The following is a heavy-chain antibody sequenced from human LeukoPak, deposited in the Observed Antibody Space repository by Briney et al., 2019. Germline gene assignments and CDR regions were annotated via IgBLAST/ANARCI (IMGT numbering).Heavy chain of an antibody. CDR1: GYIFTTYW. Sequence: PGESLKISCKGSGYIFTTYWIGWVRQMPGKGLEWMGIIYPGDSDTRYSPSFQGQVTISADKSISTAYLQWSSLKASDTAMYYCARQWSSGWSFFDYWGQGTLVTVSS. J-gene: IGHJ4*02. V-gene: IGHV5-51*01. CDR3: ARQWSSGWSFFDY. D-gene: IGHD6-19*01. CDR2: IYPGDSDT.